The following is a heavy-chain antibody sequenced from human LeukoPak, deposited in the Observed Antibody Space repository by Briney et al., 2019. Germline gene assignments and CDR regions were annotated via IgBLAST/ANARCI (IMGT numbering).Heavy chain of an antibody. D-gene: IGHD2-15*01. Sequence: ASVKVSCKASGYTFTSYDINWVRQATGQGLEWMGWMNPNSGNTGYAQKFQGRVTITRNTSISTAYMELSSLGSEDTAVYYCAKQLIRISSDYWGQGTLVTVSS. CDR3: AKQLIRISSDY. CDR1: GYTFTSYD. J-gene: IGHJ4*02. CDR2: MNPNSGNT. V-gene: IGHV1-8*03.